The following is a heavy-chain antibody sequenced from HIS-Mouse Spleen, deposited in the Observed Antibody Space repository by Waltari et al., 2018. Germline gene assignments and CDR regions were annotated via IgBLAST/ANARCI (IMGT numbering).Heavy chain of an antibody. CDR1: GGFISSSRYY. Sequence: QLQLQESGPALVKPSETLSLTCTVSGGFISSSRYYWGWIRQPPGKGLEWIGSIYYRGSTYYNPSLKSRVTISVDTSKNQFSLKLSSVTAADTAVYYCAREIPYSSSWYDWYFDLWGRGTLVTVSS. D-gene: IGHD6-13*01. V-gene: IGHV4-39*07. J-gene: IGHJ2*01. CDR3: AREIPYSSSWYDWYFDL. CDR2: IYYRGST.